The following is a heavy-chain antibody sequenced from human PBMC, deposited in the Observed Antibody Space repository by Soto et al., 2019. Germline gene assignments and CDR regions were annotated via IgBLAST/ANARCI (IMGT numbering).Heavy chain of an antibody. J-gene: IGHJ4*02. CDR1: GFSFVKYA. CDR2: LSGSGTST. D-gene: IGHD6-19*01. CDR3: AKATTNGGWFNPFDS. V-gene: IGHV3-23*01. Sequence: VGSLRLSCAASGFSFVKYAMNWVRQAPGKGLEWVSGLSGSGTSTYYADSVKGRFTISRDNSRDTLFLQMNSLTADDMAVYYCAKATTNGGWFNPFDSWGQGALVTVSS.